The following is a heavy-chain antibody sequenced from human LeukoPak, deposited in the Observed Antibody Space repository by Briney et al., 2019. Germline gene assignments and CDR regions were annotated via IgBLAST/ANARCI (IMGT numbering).Heavy chain of an antibody. CDR1: GFTFSDYY. CDR2: ISSSGSTI. V-gene: IGHV3-11*01. Sequence: GRSLRLSCAASGFTFSDYYMSWIRQAPGKGLEMVSYISSSGSTIYYADSLKGRFTISRDNAKNSLYLQMNSLRAEDTAVYYCARLLPPYYYYGMDVWGQGTTVTASS. J-gene: IGHJ6*02. CDR3: ARLLPPYYYYGMDV.